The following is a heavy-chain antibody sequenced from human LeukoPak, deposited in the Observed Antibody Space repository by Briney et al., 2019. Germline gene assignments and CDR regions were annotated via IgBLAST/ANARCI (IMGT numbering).Heavy chain of an antibody. D-gene: IGHD4-23*01. J-gene: IGHJ4*02. Sequence: PSETLSLTCTVSGGSISSGDYYWSWIRQPPGKGLEWIGYIYYSGSTYYNPSLKSRVTISVDTSKNQFSLKLSSVTAADTAVYYCAREVSRWPYYFDYWGQGTLVTVSS. CDR2: IYYSGST. CDR1: GGSISSGDYY. CDR3: AREVSRWPYYFDY. V-gene: IGHV4-30-4*01.